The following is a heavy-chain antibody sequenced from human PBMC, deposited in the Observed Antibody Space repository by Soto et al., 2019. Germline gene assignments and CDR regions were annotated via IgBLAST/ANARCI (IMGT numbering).Heavy chain of an antibody. CDR1: GYTFTDYD. Sequence: QVQLVQSGAEVKKPGASVRVTCKTSGYTFTDYDVSWVRQASGQGLEWMGRMSPNSGKTGYVEKFQGRVTMTAHTSLSTAYMELHSLRSEDKAIYFCARGRIGAAFWGQGTLVTVSS. CDR3: ARGRIGAAF. V-gene: IGHV1-8*01. D-gene: IGHD2-15*01. CDR2: MSPNSGKT. J-gene: IGHJ4*02.